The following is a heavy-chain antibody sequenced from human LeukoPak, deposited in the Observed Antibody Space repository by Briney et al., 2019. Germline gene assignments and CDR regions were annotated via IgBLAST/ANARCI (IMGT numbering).Heavy chain of an antibody. J-gene: IGHJ4*02. D-gene: IGHD3-10*01. Sequence: GESLKISCKASGCTFTHQWIGWVRKKSGSGLEWMGIIYPRDSDTRYSPSFQGHVSISADTSINTAYLEWSRLEASDTAIYYCARHSDVIGAIWGQGTLVTVSS. CDR3: ARHSDVIGAI. CDR1: GCTFTHQW. CDR2: IYPRDSDT. V-gene: IGHV5-51*01.